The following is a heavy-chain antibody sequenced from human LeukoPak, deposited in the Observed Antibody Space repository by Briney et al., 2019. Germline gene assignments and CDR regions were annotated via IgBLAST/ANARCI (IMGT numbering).Heavy chain of an antibody. CDR2: INPNSGGT. CDR3: ARGARSGTSLTSIHH. CDR1: GYTFTGYY. D-gene: IGHD2-2*01. J-gene: IGHJ2*01. Sequence: ASVKVSCKAYGYTFTGYYMHWVRQAPGQGLEWMGWINPNSGGTNYAQKFQGRVTMTRDTSISTAYMELRSLRSDDTAVYYCARGARSGTSLTSIHHWGRGTLVTVSS. V-gene: IGHV1-2*02.